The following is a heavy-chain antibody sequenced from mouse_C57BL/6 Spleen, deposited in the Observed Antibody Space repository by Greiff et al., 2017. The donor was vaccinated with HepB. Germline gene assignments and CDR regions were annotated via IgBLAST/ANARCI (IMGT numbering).Heavy chain of an antibody. J-gene: IGHJ3*01. CDR2: INPNNGGT. Sequence: EVQLQQSGPELVKPGASVKIPCKASGYTFTDYNMDWVKQSHGKSLEWIGDINPNNGGTIYNQKFKGKATLTVDKSSSTAYMELRSLTSEDTAVYYCARALFITTAEAYWGQGTLVTVSA. CDR1: GYTFTDYN. V-gene: IGHV1-18*01. D-gene: IGHD1-1*01. CDR3: ARALFITTAEAY.